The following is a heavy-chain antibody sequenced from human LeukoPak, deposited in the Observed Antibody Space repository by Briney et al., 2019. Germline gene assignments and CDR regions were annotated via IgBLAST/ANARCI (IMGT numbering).Heavy chain of an antibody. Sequence: SETLSLTCTVSGGSISSSSYYWGWIRQPPGKGLEWIGSIYYSGSTYYIPSLKSRVTISVDTSKNQFSLKLSSVTAADTAVYYCARQVYFDWLLLFYFDYWGQGTLVTVSS. V-gene: IGHV4-39*01. D-gene: IGHD3-9*01. CDR1: GGSISSSSYY. CDR3: ARQVYFDWLLLFYFDY. CDR2: IYYSGST. J-gene: IGHJ4*02.